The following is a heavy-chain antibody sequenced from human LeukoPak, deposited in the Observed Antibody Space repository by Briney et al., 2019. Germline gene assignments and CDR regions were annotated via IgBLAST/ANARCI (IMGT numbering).Heavy chain of an antibody. V-gene: IGHV1-69*13. D-gene: IGHD2-15*01. J-gene: IGHJ6*02. CDR3: ARGSGYRYCSGGSCYFPYYYGMDV. Sequence: SVKVSCKASGGTFSSYAISWVRQAPGQGLEWMGGIIPIFGTANYAQKFQGRVTITADESTSTAYMELSSLRSEDTAVYYCARGSGYRYCSGGSCYFPYYYGMDVWGQGTTVTVSS. CDR1: GGTFSSYA. CDR2: IIPIFGTA.